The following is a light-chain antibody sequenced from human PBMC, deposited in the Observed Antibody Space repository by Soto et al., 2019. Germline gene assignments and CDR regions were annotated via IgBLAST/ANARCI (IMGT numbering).Light chain of an antibody. J-gene: IGLJ1*01. CDR3: SSYTRTSTLNV. Sequence: QSALTQPASVSGSPGQSITISCTGTSSDIGGYNYVSWYQQLPGKVPKLIIYDVSNRPSGVSDRFSGSKSGNAASLTISGLQAEDEADSYCSSYTRTSTLNVFGTGTKVTVL. V-gene: IGLV2-14*03. CDR2: DVS. CDR1: SSDIGGYNY.